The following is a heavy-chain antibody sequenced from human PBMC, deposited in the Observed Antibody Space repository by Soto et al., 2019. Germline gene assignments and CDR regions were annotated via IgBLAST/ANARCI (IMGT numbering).Heavy chain of an antibody. J-gene: IGHJ3*02. CDR1: GFTFSDYY. V-gene: IGHV3-11*05. D-gene: IGHD3-9*01. CDR2: IGSSSSYT. Sequence: QVQLVESGGGLVKPGGSLRLSCAASGFTFSDYYMSWIRQAPGKGLEWVSYIGSSSSYTNYADSVKGRFTISRDNAKNSLYLQMNSLRAEDTAVYYCARHADILTGSDAFDIWGQGTMVTVSS. CDR3: ARHADILTGSDAFDI.